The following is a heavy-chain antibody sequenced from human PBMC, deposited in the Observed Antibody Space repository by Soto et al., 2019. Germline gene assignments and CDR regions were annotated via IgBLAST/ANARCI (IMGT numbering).Heavy chain of an antibody. V-gene: IGHV4-31*03. J-gene: IGHJ5*02. D-gene: IGHD4-17*01. CDR2: IYSSGST. CDR3: ARVLWSTVSPTRDSWFAP. Sequence: SETLSLTCTVSGGSISSGGYYWSWIRQHPGKGLEWIGYIYSSGSTFYNPSLKSRVTISVDTSKNQFSLNLNSVTAADTAVYYCARVLWSTVSPTRDSWFAPWGQGALVTVS. CDR1: GGSISSGGYY.